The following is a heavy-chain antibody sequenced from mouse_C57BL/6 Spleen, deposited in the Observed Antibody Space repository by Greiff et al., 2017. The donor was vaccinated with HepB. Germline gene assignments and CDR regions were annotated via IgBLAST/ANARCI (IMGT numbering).Heavy chain of an antibody. CDR3: ARSEPEAMDY. J-gene: IGHJ4*01. V-gene: IGHV1-55*01. Sequence: QVQLQQPGAELVKPGASVKMSCKASGYTFTSYWITWVKQRPGQGLEWIGDIYPGSGSTNYNEKFKGKATLTADKSSSTAYMQLSSLTSEDSAVYFCARSEPEAMDYWGQGTSVTVSS. CDR2: IYPGSGST. CDR1: GYTFTSYW.